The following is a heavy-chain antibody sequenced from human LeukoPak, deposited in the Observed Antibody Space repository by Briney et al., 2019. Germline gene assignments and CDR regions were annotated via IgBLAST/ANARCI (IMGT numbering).Heavy chain of an antibody. V-gene: IGHV4-59*01. CDR1: GGSISSYY. CDR3: ASRSSIWSGYQDTLYYFDS. Sequence: SETLSLTCTVSGGSISSYYWSWIRLPAGKGLEWNGYIHYSGSTNYNPSLKGRVTISVDTSKNQFSLKLSSVTAADTAVYYCASRSSIWSGYQDTLYYFDSWGQGTLVTVSS. D-gene: IGHD3-3*01. CDR2: IHYSGST. J-gene: IGHJ4*02.